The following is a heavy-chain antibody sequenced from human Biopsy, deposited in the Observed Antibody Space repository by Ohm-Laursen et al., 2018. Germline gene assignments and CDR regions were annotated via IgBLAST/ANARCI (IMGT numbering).Heavy chain of an antibody. CDR1: GFTVYNIY. J-gene: IGHJ6*02. CDR2: LHDRGVT. V-gene: IGHV3-53*01. CDR3: QGGHLPPGQFYGVDA. Sequence: SLRLSCTASGFTVYNIYMSWVRQAPGKGLEWVSSLHDRGVTYYADSVKGRFTISGDNSKNTLYLQMNGLRAEDTAVYFCQGGHLPPGQFYGVDAWGQGTTVTVSS. D-gene: IGHD3-16*01.